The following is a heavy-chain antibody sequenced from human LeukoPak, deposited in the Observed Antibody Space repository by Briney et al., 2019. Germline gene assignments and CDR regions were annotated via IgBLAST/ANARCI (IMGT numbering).Heavy chain of an antibody. CDR2: IKHSAST. CDR1: GGSFIGYS. V-gene: IGHV4-34*01. J-gene: IGHJ3*02. D-gene: IGHD4-17*01. CDR3: ARDRSRLRSSGAFDI. Sequence: PSESLSLTCSVEGGSFIGYSCSCIRPPPGKGLEWSGEIKHSASTNYNPSLKSRVTITVDTSKNQFSLKLSCVTAADTAVYYCARDRSRLRSSGAFDIWGQGTMVTVSS.